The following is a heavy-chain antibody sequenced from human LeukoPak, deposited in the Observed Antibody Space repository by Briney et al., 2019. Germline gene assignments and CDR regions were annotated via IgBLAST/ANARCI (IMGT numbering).Heavy chain of an antibody. J-gene: IGHJ3*02. CDR3: ARVQSGSDAFDI. Sequence: GGTLRLSCAASGYAFSSYAMHWVRQAAGKGPEWGAAISTDGSNRFYADSVKGRFTFSRDNSKHTLYLQMNSLRVEDTATYYCARVQSGSDAFDIWGQGRMVTVSS. CDR2: ISTDGSNR. V-gene: IGHV3-30-3*01. CDR1: GYAFSSYA.